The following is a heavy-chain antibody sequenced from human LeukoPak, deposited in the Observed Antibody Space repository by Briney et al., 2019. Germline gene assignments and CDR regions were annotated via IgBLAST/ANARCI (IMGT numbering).Heavy chain of an antibody. CDR3: ARRGSSGFLYYFDY. Sequence: PSETLSLTCAVYGGSFSGYYWSWIRQPPGKGLEWIGSIHYGGITYYNPSLKSRVTISVDTSKNRFSLKLSSVTAADTAVYYCARRGSSGFLYYFDYWGQGILVTVSS. D-gene: IGHD6-19*01. J-gene: IGHJ4*02. CDR2: IHYGGIT. CDR1: GGSFSGYY. V-gene: IGHV4-34*01.